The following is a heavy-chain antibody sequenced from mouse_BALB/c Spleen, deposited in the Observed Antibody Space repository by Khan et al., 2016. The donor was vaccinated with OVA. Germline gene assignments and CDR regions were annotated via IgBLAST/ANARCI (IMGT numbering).Heavy chain of an antibody. J-gene: IGHJ2*01. CDR2: ISTYSGST. Sequence: QVQLLQSGPELVRPGVSVKISCKGSGYTFTDYAMYWVKQSHAKSLEWIGLISTYSGSTNYNQKFKGKVTMTVDKSSSAAYMELARLTSEDSASYYCASPAYNGYYDYWDQGTALTVSS. CDR1: GYTFTDYA. D-gene: IGHD2-3*01. V-gene: IGHV1S137*01. CDR3: ASPAYNGYYDY.